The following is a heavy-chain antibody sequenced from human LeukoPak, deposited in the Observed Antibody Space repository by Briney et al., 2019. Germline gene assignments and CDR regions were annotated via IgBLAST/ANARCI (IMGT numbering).Heavy chain of an antibody. CDR2: IKQDGSEK. CDR1: GFTFSSYW. CDR3: ARASYSYGDHNWFDP. J-gene: IGHJ5*02. Sequence: GGSLRLSCAASGFTFSSYWMSWVRQAPGKGLEWVANIKQDGSEKYYVDSVKGRFTISRDNAKNSLCLQMNSLRAEDTAVYYCARASYSYGDHNWFDPWGQGTLVTVSS. V-gene: IGHV3-7*01. D-gene: IGHD5-18*01.